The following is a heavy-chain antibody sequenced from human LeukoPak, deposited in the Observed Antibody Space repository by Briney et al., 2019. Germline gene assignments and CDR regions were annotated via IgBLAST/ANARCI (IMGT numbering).Heavy chain of an antibody. CDR1: GGSISSYY. CDR3: ARSTGGRDALDY. Sequence: SETLSLTCTVSGGSISSYYWSWIRQPAGKGLDWIGRIYISGSTNYNPTLKSRVTMSVDTSKNQFSLKLSSVTAADTAVYYCARSTGGRDALDYWGQGTLVTVSS. V-gene: IGHV4-4*07. CDR2: IYISGST. D-gene: IGHD2-2*01. J-gene: IGHJ4*02.